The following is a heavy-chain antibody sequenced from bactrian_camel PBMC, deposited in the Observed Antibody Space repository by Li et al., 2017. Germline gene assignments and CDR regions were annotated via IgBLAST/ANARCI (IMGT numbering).Heavy chain of an antibody. CDR3: ATWWSVGF. CDR1: GFYYVTYC. D-gene: IGHD7*01. V-gene: IGHV3S6*01. J-gene: IGHJ6*01. Sequence: HVQLVESGGGSVQAGGSLKLACEVTGFYYVTYCMAWFRQSPGKDREGVAGIDSDGLATYDDSAKGRFMISKDNAKNTVYLQLNGLKPEDTAVYYCATWWSVGFWGQGTQVTVS. CDR2: IDSDGLAT.